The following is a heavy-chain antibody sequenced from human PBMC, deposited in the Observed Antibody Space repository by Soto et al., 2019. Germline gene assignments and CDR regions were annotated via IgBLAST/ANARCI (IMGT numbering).Heavy chain of an antibody. D-gene: IGHD1-26*01. J-gene: IGHJ6*02. V-gene: IGHV1-18*01. CDR2: ISAYNGNT. CDR1: GYTFTSYG. Sequence: QVQLVQSGAEVKKPGASVKVSCKASGYTFTSYGISWMRQAPGQGLEWMGWISAYNGNTNYAQKLQGRVTMTTDTSTSSAYMELRSLRSDDTAVYYCAREALLRLYYYYGMDVWGQGTTVTLSS. CDR3: AREALLRLYYYYGMDV.